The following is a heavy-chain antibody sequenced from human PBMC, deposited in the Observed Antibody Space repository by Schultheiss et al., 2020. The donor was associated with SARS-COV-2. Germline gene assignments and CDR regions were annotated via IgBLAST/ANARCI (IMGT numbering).Heavy chain of an antibody. V-gene: IGHV3-48*03. J-gene: IGHJ4*02. D-gene: IGHD1-26*01. CDR1: GFTFSSYA. CDR2: VDKRGDIV. Sequence: GGSLRLSCAASGFTFSSYAMHWVRQAPGKGLEWLLSVDKRGDIVYFADSVKGRFTISRDNAKNSLYLQMNSLRAEDTAVYYCARDPDQWELPIDSWGQGTLVTVSS. CDR3: ARDPDQWELPIDS.